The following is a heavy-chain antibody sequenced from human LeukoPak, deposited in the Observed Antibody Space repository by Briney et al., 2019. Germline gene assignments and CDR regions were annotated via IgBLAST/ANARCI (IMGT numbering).Heavy chain of an antibody. J-gene: IGHJ4*02. CDR1: GFTFSSYS. CDR3: ARDQAVAGRFDY. V-gene: IGHV3-21*01. D-gene: IGHD6-19*01. Sequence: GGSLRLSCAASGFTFSSYSMNWVRQTPGKGLEWVSSISSSSSYIYYADSVKGRFTISRDNAKNSLYLQMNSLRAEDTAVYYCARDQAVAGRFDYWGQGTLVTVSS. CDR2: ISSSSSYI.